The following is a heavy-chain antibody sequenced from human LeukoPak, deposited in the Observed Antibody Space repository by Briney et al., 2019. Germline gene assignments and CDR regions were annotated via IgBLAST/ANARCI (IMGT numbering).Heavy chain of an antibody. CDR1: GFTFSSYS. J-gene: IGHJ4*02. D-gene: IGHD3-10*01. CDR2: ISSMSGRYI. Sequence: PGGSLRLSCEVSGFTFSSYSMTWVRQPPGKGLEWVAFISSMSGRYIYNAESLKGRFTISRDNAKNSLYLQMNSLRPEDTAMYYCTGETYYFDHWGQGALVTVSS. V-gene: IGHV3-21*01. CDR3: TGETYYFDH.